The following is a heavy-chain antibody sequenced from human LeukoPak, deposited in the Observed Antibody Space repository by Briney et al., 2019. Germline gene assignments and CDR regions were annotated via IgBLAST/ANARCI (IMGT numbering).Heavy chain of an antibody. J-gene: IGHJ3*02. D-gene: IGHD3-3*01. CDR3: ATAIPSIFGVVPHWGAFDI. Sequence: GASVKVSCKVSGYTLTELSMHWVRQAPGKGLEWMGGFDPEDGETIYAQKFQGRVTMTEDTSTDTAYMELSSLRSEDTAVYYCATAIPSIFGVVPHWGAFDIWGQGTMVTVSS. CDR1: GYTLTELS. V-gene: IGHV1-24*01. CDR2: FDPEDGET.